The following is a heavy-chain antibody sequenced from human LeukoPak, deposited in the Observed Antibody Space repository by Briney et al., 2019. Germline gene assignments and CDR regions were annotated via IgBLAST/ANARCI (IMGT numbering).Heavy chain of an antibody. V-gene: IGHV3-21*01. Sequence: GGSLRLSCAASGFTFSSYSMNWVRQAPGKGLEWVSSISSSSSYIYYADSVKGRFTISRDNAKNSLYLQMNSLRAEDTAVYYCATSGSYYYDTSGYFHYWGQGTLVTVSS. CDR2: ISSSSSYI. J-gene: IGHJ4*02. D-gene: IGHD3-22*01. CDR3: ATSGSYYYDTSGYFHY. CDR1: GFTFSSYS.